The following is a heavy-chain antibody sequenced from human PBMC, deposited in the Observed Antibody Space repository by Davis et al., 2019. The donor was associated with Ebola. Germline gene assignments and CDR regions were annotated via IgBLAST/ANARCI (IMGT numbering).Heavy chain of an antibody. CDR2: IKEDGSQQ. CDR3: ARDRGWLAHDY. Sequence: GESLKISCAASGFTFSNYWMNWVRQAPGKGLEWIGQIKEDGSQQYYLDSLKGRFTISRDNAKNSLYLQMNSLSAEDTAVYYCARDRGWLAHDYWGQGTLVTVSS. D-gene: IGHD3-22*01. CDR1: GFTFSNYW. V-gene: IGHV3-7*01. J-gene: IGHJ4*02.